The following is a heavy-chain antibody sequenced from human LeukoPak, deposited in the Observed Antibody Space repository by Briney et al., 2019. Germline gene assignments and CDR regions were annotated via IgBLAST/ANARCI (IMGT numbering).Heavy chain of an antibody. V-gene: IGHV1-69*13. Sequence: ASVKVSCKASGYTFTSYDINWVRQAPGQGLEWMGGIIPIFGTANYAQKFQGRVTIAADESTSTAYMELSSLRSEDMAVYYCARGSADIVVVVAAPNAYYYYGMDVWGQGTTVTVSS. CDR1: GYTFTSYD. D-gene: IGHD2-15*01. CDR2: IIPIFGTA. J-gene: IGHJ6*02. CDR3: ARGSADIVVVVAAPNAYYYYGMDV.